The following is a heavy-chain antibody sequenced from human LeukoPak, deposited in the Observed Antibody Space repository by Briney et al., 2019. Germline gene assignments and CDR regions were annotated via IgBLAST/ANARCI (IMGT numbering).Heavy chain of an antibody. J-gene: IGHJ4*02. CDR2: ISGSGGST. CDR1: GFTFSSYA. V-gene: IGHV3-23*01. D-gene: IGHD2-21*02. CDR3: AKVDDCGGDCYPLPRYYFDY. Sequence: PGGSLRLSCAASGFTFSSYAMSWVGQAPGKGLEWVSAISGSGGSTYYADSVKGRFTISRDNSKNTLYLQMNSLRAEDTAVYYCAKVDDCGGDCYPLPRYYFDYWGQGTLVTVSS.